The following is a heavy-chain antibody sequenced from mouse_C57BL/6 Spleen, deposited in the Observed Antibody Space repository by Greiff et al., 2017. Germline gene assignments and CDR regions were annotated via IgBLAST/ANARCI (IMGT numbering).Heavy chain of an antibody. CDR2: INPSTGGT. J-gene: IGHJ1*03. D-gene: IGHD1-1*01. Sequence: VQLKESGPELVKPGASAKISCKASGYSFTGYYMNWVKQSPEKSLEWIGEINPSTGGTTYNQKFKAKATLTVDKSSSTAYMQLKSLTSEDSAVXYCARMGFDYYGSLYWYFDVWGTGTTVTVSS. V-gene: IGHV1-42*01. CDR1: GYSFTGYY. CDR3: ARMGFDYYGSLYWYFDV.